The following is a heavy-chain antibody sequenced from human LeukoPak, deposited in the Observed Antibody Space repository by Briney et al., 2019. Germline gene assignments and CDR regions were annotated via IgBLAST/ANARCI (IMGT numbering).Heavy chain of an antibody. CDR2: IYHSGNT. V-gene: IGHV4-39*07. CDR3: ARECYYDSSGYSHDAFDI. J-gene: IGHJ3*02. D-gene: IGHD3-22*01. CDR1: GGSISSSKYY. Sequence: PSETLSLTCTVSGGSISSSKYYWGWIRQPPGKGLEWIGNIYHSGNTYYSPSLKTPVTISIETSKNQFSLTQRSVTAADTAVYYFARECYYDSSGYSHDAFDIWGQGTMVTVSS.